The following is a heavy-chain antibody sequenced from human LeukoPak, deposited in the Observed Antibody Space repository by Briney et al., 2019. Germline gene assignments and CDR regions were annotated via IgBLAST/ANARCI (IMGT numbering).Heavy chain of an antibody. CDR3: ARTTHYDSSGYQYYYYYYGMDV. CDR1: GYTFTSYG. J-gene: IGHJ6*02. CDR2: ISAYNGNT. Sequence: ASVKVSCKASGYTFTSYGISWVRQAPGHGLEWMGWISAYNGNTNYAQKLQGRVTMTTDTSTSTAYMELRSLRSDDTAVYYCARTTHYDSSGYQYYYYYYGMDVWGQGTTVTVSS. D-gene: IGHD3-22*01. V-gene: IGHV1-18*01.